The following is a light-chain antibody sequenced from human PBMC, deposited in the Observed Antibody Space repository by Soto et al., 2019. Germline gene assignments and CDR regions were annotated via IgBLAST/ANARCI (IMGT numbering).Light chain of an antibody. CDR3: QQYNNWPPIT. CDR2: DAS. V-gene: IGKV3D-15*01. Sequence: EIVMTQSPGTLAVSPGERATLSCRASQSVSSNLAWYQQKPGQAPRLLIYDASNRATGIPVRFGGSGSGTDFTLTISSLQSEDFAVYYCQQYNNWPPITFGQGTRLEIK. J-gene: IGKJ5*01. CDR1: QSVSSN.